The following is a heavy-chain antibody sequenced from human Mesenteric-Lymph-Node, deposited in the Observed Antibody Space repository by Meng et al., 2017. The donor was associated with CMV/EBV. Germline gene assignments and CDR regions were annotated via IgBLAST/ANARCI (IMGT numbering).Heavy chain of an antibody. CDR1: GGFISRSQCY. D-gene: IGHD6-19*01. V-gene: IGHV4-39*01. CDR2: FYYSGTT. Sequence: SGGFISRSQCYWGWIRQRPGKGLGWIGSFYYSGTTYYNPSLKSRLTISVDTTKNQFSLKLSSVTAADTAVYYCARHSVDSGWGDVDYWGQGALVTVSS. CDR3: ARHSVDSGWGDVDY. J-gene: IGHJ4*02.